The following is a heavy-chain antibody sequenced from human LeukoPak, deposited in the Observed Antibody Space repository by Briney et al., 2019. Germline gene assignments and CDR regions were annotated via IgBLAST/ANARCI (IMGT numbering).Heavy chain of an antibody. CDR2: IIPIFGTA. V-gene: IGHV1-69*01. CDR1: GGTFSSYA. D-gene: IGHD3-3*01. Sequence: ASVKVSCKASGGTFSSYAISWVRQAPGQGLEWMGGIIPIFGTANYAQRFQGRVTITADESTSTAYMELSSLRSEDTAVYYCARTYDFWSGGWFDPWGQGTLVTVSS. J-gene: IGHJ5*02. CDR3: ARTYDFWSGGWFDP.